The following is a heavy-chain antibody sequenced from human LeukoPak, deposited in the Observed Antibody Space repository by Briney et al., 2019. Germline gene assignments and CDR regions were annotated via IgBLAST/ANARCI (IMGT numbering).Heavy chain of an antibody. CDR1: GFTFDDYA. CDR3: AKDMVFGVASPFDY. CDR2: ISWNSGSI. V-gene: IGHV3-9*01. D-gene: IGHD3-3*01. J-gene: IGHJ4*02. Sequence: GGSLRLSCAASGFTFDDYAMHWVRQAPGEGLEWVSGISWNSGSIGYADSVKGRFTISRDNAKNSLYLQMNSLRAEDTALYYCAKDMVFGVASPFDYWGQGTLVTVSS.